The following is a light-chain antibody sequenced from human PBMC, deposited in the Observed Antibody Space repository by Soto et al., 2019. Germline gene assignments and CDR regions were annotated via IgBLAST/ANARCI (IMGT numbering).Light chain of an antibody. V-gene: IGKV1-27*01. CDR2: AAS. CDR3: HSYNTAVFT. CDR1: QGISNY. Sequence: DIQMTQSPSSLSASVGDRVTITCRASQGISNYLAWYQQRPGKVPTLLIYAASTLQSGVPSRFSGSGSGTDYTLTISSLQPEDVATYYCHSYNTAVFTFGPGTKVDIK. J-gene: IGKJ3*01.